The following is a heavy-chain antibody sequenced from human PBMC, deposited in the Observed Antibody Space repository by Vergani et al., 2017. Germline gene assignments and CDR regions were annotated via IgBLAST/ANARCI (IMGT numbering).Heavy chain of an antibody. J-gene: IGHJ6*03. Sequence: QLQLQESGPGLVKPSETLSLTCTVSGGSISSSSYYWGWIRQPPGKGLVWIGSIYYSGSTYYNPSLKSRVTISVDTSKNQFSLKLSSVTAADTAVYYCASGVRYCSSTSCYTFYYYYMDVWGKGTTVTVSS. CDR1: GGSISSSSYY. D-gene: IGHD2-2*02. CDR2: IYYSGST. CDR3: ASGVRYCSSTSCYTFYYYYMDV. V-gene: IGHV4-39*07.